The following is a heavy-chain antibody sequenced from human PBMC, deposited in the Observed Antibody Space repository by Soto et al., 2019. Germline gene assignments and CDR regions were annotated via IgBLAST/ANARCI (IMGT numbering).Heavy chain of an antibody. D-gene: IGHD3-9*01. Sequence: PSETLSLTCSVSDDSINSDKYYWGWIRQPPGKGLEWIGSIYYRGNAYYNPSLQTRVTISLDKSKSQFSLKLNPVTAADSAVYFCASLEGLATISNYFDFWGPGALVTVSS. CDR2: IYYRGNA. CDR3: ASLEGLATISNYFDF. V-gene: IGHV4-39*01. CDR1: DDSINSDKYY. J-gene: IGHJ4*02.